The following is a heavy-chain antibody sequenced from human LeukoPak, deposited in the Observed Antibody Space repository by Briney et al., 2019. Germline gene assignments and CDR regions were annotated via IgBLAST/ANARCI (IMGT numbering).Heavy chain of an antibody. V-gene: IGHV3-23*01. CDR2: ISGSGGST. Sequence: PGGSLRLSCAASGFTFSSYAMSWVRQAPGKGLEWVSAISGSGGSTYYADSVKGRFTISRDNPKNTLYLQMNSLRAEDTAVYYCASSDFWSGTVNDYWGQGTLVTVSS. CDR3: ASSDFWSGTVNDY. J-gene: IGHJ4*02. CDR1: GFTFSSYA. D-gene: IGHD3-3*01.